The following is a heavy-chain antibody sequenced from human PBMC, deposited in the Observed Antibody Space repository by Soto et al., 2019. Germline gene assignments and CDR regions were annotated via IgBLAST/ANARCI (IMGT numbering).Heavy chain of an antibody. Sequence: PSETLSLTCTVSGGSISSSSYSWGWIRQPPGKGLEWIGSIYYSGSTYYNPSLKSRVTISVDTSKNQFSLKLSSVTAADTAVYYCARHPTYYYDSSGYYNAFDYWGQGTLVTVSS. V-gene: IGHV4-39*01. CDR3: ARHPTYYYDSSGYYNAFDY. J-gene: IGHJ4*02. CDR1: GGSISSSSYS. D-gene: IGHD3-22*01. CDR2: IYYSGST.